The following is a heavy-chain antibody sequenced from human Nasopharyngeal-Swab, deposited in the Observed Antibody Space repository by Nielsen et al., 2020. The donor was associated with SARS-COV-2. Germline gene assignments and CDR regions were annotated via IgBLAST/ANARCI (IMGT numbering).Heavy chain of an antibody. Sequence: GESLKISCAASGFTFSDYYMSWIRQAPGKGLEWVSYISSSGSTIYYADSVKGRFTISRDNAKNPLYLQMNSLRAEDTAVYYCASLLWFGELPSDYYYYGMDVWGQGTTVTVSS. CDR2: ISSSGSTI. CDR3: ASLLWFGELPSDYYYYGMDV. D-gene: IGHD3-10*01. CDR1: GFTFSDYY. V-gene: IGHV3-11*04. J-gene: IGHJ6*02.